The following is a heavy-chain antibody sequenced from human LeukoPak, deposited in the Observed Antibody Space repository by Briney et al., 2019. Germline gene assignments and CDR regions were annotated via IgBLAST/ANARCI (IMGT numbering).Heavy chain of an antibody. V-gene: IGHV3-53*05. CDR1: GFIVTGNY. D-gene: IGHD1-26*01. Sequence: GGSLRLSCAASGFIVTGNYMSWVRQAPGQGLEWVSVIYSDGRTSYPDSVKGRFTISRDNAKNSLYLQMNSLRAEDTAVYYCARVGATLDYWGQGTLVTVSS. J-gene: IGHJ4*02. CDR3: ARVGATLDY. CDR2: IYSDGRT.